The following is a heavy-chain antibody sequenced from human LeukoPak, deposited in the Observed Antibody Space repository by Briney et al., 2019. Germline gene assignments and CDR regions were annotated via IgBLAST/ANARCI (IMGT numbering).Heavy chain of an antibody. CDR3: ARLRSGYLYYYYYYGMDV. Sequence: PGGSLRLSCAASGFTFSSYSMNWVRQAPGKGLEWVSSISSSSSYIYYADSVKGRFTISRDNAKNSLSLQMNSLRAEDTAVYYCARLRSGYLYYYYYYGMDVWGQGTTVTVSS. CDR2: ISSSSSYI. V-gene: IGHV3-21*01. D-gene: IGHD3-3*01. J-gene: IGHJ6*02. CDR1: GFTFSSYS.